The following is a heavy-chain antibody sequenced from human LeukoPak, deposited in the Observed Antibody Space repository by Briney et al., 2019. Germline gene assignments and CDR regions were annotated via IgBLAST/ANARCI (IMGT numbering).Heavy chain of an antibody. CDR3: ARDQGGSCDYYYGMDV. V-gene: IGHV1-69*04. Sequence: GASVKVSCKASGGTFSSYTISWVRQAPGQGLEWMGRIIPILGIANYAQKFQGRVTITADKSTSTAYMELSSLRSEDTAVYYCARDQGGSCDYYYGMDVWGQGTTVTVSS. CDR2: IIPILGIA. J-gene: IGHJ6*02. CDR1: GGTFSSYT. D-gene: IGHD1-26*01.